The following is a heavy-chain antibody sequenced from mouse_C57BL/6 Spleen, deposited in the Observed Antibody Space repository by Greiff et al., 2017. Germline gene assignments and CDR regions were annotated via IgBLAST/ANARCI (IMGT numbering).Heavy chain of an antibody. V-gene: IGHV5-16*01. J-gene: IGHJ2*01. Sequence: EVQRVESEGGLVQPGSSMKLSCTASGFTFSDYYMAWVRQVPEKGLEWVANINYDGSSTYYLDSLKSRFIISRDNAKNILYLQMSSLKSEDTATYYCARDGYYVPFDYWGQGTTLTVSS. D-gene: IGHD2-3*01. CDR1: GFTFSDYY. CDR2: INYDGSST. CDR3: ARDGYYVPFDY.